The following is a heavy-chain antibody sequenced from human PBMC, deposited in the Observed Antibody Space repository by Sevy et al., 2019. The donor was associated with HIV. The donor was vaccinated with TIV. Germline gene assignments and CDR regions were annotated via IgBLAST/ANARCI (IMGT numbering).Heavy chain of an antibody. CDR3: ARDPRFHIVVVTAVGGYGMDV. CDR2: ISYDGSSK. D-gene: IGHD2-21*02. J-gene: IGHJ6*02. CDR1: GFTFSTYP. Sequence: GGSLRLSCAGSGFTFSTYPMHWVRQSPGKGLEWVTVISYDGSSKYYADSVKGRFTISRDNAKNSLYLQMNSLRDEDTAVYYCARDPRFHIVVVTAVGGYGMDVWGQGTTVTVSS. V-gene: IGHV3-30-3*01.